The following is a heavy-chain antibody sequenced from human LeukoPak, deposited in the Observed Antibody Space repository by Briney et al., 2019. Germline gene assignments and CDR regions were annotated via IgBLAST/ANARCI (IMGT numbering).Heavy chain of an antibody. Sequence: KPGGSLRLSCAASGFTFSNAWMSWVRQAPGKGREWVGRIKSKTDGGTTDYAAPVKGRFTISRDDSKNTLYLQMNSLKTEDTAVYYCTTFLSPYYYYGMDVWGQGTTVTVSS. CDR2: IKSKTDGGTT. J-gene: IGHJ6*02. CDR3: TTFLSPYYYYGMDV. V-gene: IGHV3-15*01. CDR1: GFTFSNAW.